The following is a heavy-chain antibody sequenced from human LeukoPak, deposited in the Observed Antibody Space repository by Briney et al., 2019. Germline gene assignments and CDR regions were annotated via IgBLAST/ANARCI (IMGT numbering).Heavy chain of an antibody. CDR1: GFTFSSYA. CDR3: ARDKIGYSSGWYDLGY. V-gene: IGHV3-23*01. J-gene: IGHJ4*02. D-gene: IGHD6-19*01. CDR2: ITGSGSNT. Sequence: GGSLRLSCAASGFTFSSYAMTWVRQAPGKGLEWVSTITGSGSNTYYPDSVKGRFTISRDNSKNTLYLQMNSLRAEDTAVYYCARDKIGYSSGWYDLGYWGQGTLVTVSS.